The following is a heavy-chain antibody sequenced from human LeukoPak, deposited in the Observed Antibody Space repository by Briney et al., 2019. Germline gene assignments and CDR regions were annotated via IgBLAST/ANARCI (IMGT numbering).Heavy chain of an antibody. V-gene: IGHV3-7*03. J-gene: IGHJ4*02. CDR2: IKQDGSEK. CDR3: AKVGLIHDSSGYLGY. Sequence: GGSLRLSCAASGFTFSSYWMSWVRQAPGKGLEWVANIKQDGSEKYYVDSVKGRFTISRDNAKNSLYLQMNSLRAEDTALYYCAKVGLIHDSSGYLGYWGQGTLVTVSS. D-gene: IGHD3-22*01. CDR1: GFTFSSYW.